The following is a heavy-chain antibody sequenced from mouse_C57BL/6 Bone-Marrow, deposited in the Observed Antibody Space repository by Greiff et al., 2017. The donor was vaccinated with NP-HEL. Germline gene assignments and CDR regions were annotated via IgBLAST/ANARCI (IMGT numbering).Heavy chain of an antibody. Sequence: QVQLQQSGAELVMPGASVKLSCKASGYTFTSYWMHWVKQRPGQGLEWIGEIDPSDSYTNYNQKFKGKSTLTVDKSSSTAYMQLSSLTSEDSAVYYCARRIYDGYSYYFDYWGQGTTLTVSS. V-gene: IGHV1-69*01. D-gene: IGHD2-3*01. CDR1: GYTFTSYW. CDR3: ARRIYDGYSYYFDY. J-gene: IGHJ2*01. CDR2: IDPSDSYT.